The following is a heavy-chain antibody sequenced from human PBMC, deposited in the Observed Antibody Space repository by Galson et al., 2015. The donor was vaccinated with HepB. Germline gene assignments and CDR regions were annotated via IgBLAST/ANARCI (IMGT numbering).Heavy chain of an antibody. Sequence: SLRLSCAASGFTISSYWMDWVRQAPGKGLEWVANIKQDGSEEDYVDSVKGRFTISRDNAKNSLFLQMNGLRAEDTAVYYCARRGGELLNWFDPWGQGTLVTVSS. CDR1: GFTISSYW. CDR2: IKQDGSEE. CDR3: ARRGGELLNWFDP. V-gene: IGHV3-7*01. D-gene: IGHD1-26*01. J-gene: IGHJ5*02.